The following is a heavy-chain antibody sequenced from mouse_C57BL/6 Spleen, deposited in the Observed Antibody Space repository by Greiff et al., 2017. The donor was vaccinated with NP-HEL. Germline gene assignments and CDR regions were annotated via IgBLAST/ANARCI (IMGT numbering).Heavy chain of an antibody. J-gene: IGHJ1*03. CDR2: IDPENGDT. V-gene: IGHV14-4*01. CDR3: TTVVATYWYFDV. Sequence: VQLQQSGAELVRPGASVKLSCTASGFNIKDDYMHWVKQRPEQGLEWIGWIDPENGDTEYASKFQGKATITADTSSNTAYLQLSSLTSEDTAVYYCTTVVATYWYFDVWGTGTTVTVSS. D-gene: IGHD1-1*01. CDR1: GFNIKDDY.